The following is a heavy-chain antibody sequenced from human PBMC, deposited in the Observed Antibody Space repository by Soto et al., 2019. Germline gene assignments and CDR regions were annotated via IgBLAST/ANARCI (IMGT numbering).Heavy chain of an antibody. J-gene: IGHJ4*02. CDR1: GGSFSGYY. V-gene: IGHV4-34*01. CDR3: ARGLSRRYFAY. CDR2: INHSGST. D-gene: IGHD2-15*01. Sequence: SETLSLTCAVYGGSFSGYYWSWIRQPPGKGLEWIGEINHSGSTNYNPSLKSRVTISVDTSKNQFSLKLSSVTAADTAVYYCARGLSRRYFAYWGQGTLVTVSS.